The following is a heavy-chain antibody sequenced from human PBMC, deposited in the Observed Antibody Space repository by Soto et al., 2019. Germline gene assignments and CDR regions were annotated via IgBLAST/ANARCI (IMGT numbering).Heavy chain of an antibody. J-gene: IGHJ6*02. CDR2: IKQAGSEK. V-gene: IGHV3-7*03. D-gene: IGHD6-13*01. Sequence: EVQLVESGGGLVQPGGSLRLSCAASGFTFSSYSMSWVRQAPGKGLEWVANIKQAGSEKYYVDSVKGRFTISRDNAKNLQYLQIQRLRAEDTAVDYCESDTRRAVVGEAYYCGKDLWGQGTTVTVSS. CDR3: ESDTRRAVVGEAYYCGKDL. CDR1: GFTFSSYS.